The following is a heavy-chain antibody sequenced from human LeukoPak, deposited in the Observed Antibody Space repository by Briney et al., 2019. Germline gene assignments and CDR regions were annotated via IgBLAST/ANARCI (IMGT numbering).Heavy chain of an antibody. CDR2: ISGSGGGT. Sequence: GGSLRLSCAASGFTFSSYAMNWVRQAPGKGLEWVSAISGSGGGTYYADSVKGRFTISRDNSKNTLYMQMNSLRAEDTAVYYCAKEGPYSNYFEYWGQGSQVSVSS. J-gene: IGHJ4*02. CDR3: AKEGPYSNYFEY. D-gene: IGHD4-11*01. V-gene: IGHV3-23*01. CDR1: GFTFSSYA.